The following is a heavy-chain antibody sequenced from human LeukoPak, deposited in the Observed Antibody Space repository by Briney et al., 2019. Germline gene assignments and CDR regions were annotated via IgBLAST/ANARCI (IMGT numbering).Heavy chain of an antibody. CDR2: TSSSSGII. D-gene: IGHD2-21*01. J-gene: IGHJ6*02. V-gene: IGHV3-48*01. Sequence: GGSLRLSCAASGFTFTSYGINWVRQAPGKGLEWVSYTSSSSGIIYYADSVKGRFAISRDNAKNSLYLRMNRLRAEDTAVYYCARHGEVPYGLDVWGQGTTVTVSS. CDR1: GFTFTSYG. CDR3: ARHGEVPYGLDV.